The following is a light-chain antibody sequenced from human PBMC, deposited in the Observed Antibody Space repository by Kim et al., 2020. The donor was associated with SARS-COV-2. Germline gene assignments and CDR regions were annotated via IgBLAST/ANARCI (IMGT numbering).Light chain of an antibody. CDR1: QSISSW. CDR2: KAT. Sequence: SASIGDRVTITCRASQSISSWLAWYQQKPGKATKLLIYKATGLETGDPARLSGRGSGTQFTLSINNLQPDDFATYYCQQYSSYPYTFGQGTKLEI. CDR3: QQYSSYPYT. V-gene: IGKV1-5*03. J-gene: IGKJ2*01.